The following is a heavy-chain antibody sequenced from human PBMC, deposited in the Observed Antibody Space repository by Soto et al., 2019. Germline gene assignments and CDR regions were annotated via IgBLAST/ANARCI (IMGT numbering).Heavy chain of an antibody. D-gene: IGHD6-13*01. CDR3: ARDLGSSFWFDP. Sequence: LSLTCTVSGGSVSSGSYYWSWIRQPPGKGLEWIGYISYSGSTNYNPSLKSRVTISVDTSKNQLSLKLSSVTAADTAVYYCARDLGSSFWFDPWGQGTLVTVPQ. V-gene: IGHV4-61*01. J-gene: IGHJ5*02. CDR1: GGSVSSGSYY. CDR2: ISYSGST.